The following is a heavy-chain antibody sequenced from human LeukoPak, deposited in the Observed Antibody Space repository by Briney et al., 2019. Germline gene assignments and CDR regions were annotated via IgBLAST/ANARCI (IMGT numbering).Heavy chain of an antibody. CDR3: ARDQRVTGRPDIDY. CDR1: GLTLRNRW. D-gene: IGHD4-11*01. CDR2: ISSDGSST. J-gene: IGHJ4*02. V-gene: IGHV3-74*03. Sequence: PGGCLRLSFAPSGLTLRNRWMHWVPDTPGRGLVWVLRISSDGSSTTYAHSVRGRFTFSRDNAKNTLHLQMNNLRAEETGMYYCARDQRVTGRPDIDYWGEGTLVIVSS.